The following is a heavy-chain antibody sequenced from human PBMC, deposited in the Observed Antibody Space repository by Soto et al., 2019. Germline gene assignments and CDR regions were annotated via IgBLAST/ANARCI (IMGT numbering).Heavy chain of an antibody. Sequence: RASVKVSCKASGYTFTSYGISWVRQAPGQGLEWMGWTSAYNGNTNYAQKLQGRVTMTTDTSTSTAYMELRSLRSDDTAVYYCARSAYYDILTGYYNVMGYWGQGTLVTVPQ. D-gene: IGHD3-9*01. CDR1: GYTFTSYG. CDR3: ARSAYYDILTGYYNVMGY. CDR2: TSAYNGNT. J-gene: IGHJ4*02. V-gene: IGHV1-18*01.